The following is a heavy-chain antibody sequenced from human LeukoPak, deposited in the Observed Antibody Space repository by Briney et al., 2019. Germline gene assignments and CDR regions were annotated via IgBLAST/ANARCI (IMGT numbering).Heavy chain of an antibody. J-gene: IGHJ3*02. CDR1: GGSISSYY. Sequence: PSETLSLTCTVSGGSISSYYWSWIRQPAGKGLEWIGEINHSGSTNYNPSLKSRVTISVDTSKNQFSLKLSSVTAADTAVYYCARLGYDILTGYYQNAFDIWGQGTMVTVSS. CDR2: INHSGST. D-gene: IGHD3-9*01. CDR3: ARLGYDILTGYYQNAFDI. V-gene: IGHV4-34*01.